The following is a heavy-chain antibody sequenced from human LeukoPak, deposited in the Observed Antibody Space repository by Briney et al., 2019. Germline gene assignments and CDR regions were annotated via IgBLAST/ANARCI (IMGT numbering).Heavy chain of an antibody. J-gene: IGHJ3*02. Sequence: SETLSLTCTVSGGSISSSSYYWGWIRQPPGKGLEWIGSIYYSGSTYYNPSLKSRVTISVDTSKNQFSLKLSSVTAADTAVYYCARDMGLLDTAMVDAFDIWGQGTMVTVSS. D-gene: IGHD5-18*01. CDR1: GGSISSSSYY. CDR2: IYYSGST. V-gene: IGHV4-39*07. CDR3: ARDMGLLDTAMVDAFDI.